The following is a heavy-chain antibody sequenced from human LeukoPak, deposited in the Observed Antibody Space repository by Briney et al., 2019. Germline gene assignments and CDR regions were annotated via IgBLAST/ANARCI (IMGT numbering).Heavy chain of an antibody. D-gene: IGHD3-10*01. CDR1: GFTFSSYG. V-gene: IGHV3-30*18. CDR3: AKVDVLLWFGEETYGMDV. CDR2: ISYDGSNK. Sequence: QPGRSLRLSCAASGFTFSSYGMHWVRQAPGKGLGSVAVISYDGSNKYYADSVKGRFTISRDNSKNTMYLQMNSLRAEDTAVYYCAKVDVLLWFGEETYGMDVWGQGTTVTVSS. J-gene: IGHJ6*02.